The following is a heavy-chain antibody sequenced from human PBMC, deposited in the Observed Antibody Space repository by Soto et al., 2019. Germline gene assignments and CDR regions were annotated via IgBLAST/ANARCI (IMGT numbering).Heavy chain of an antibody. V-gene: IGHV4-39*01. Sequence: QLQLQESGPGLVKPSETLSLTCTVSGGSISSSSYYWGWIRQPPGKGLEWIGSIYYSGSTYYNPSLKSRVTIAVDTSKNQFSLKLSSVTAADTAVYYCARRSCSGGSCYPFDYWGQGTLLTVSS. CDR3: ARRSCSGGSCYPFDY. D-gene: IGHD2-15*01. CDR2: IYYSGST. CDR1: GGSISSSSYY. J-gene: IGHJ4*02.